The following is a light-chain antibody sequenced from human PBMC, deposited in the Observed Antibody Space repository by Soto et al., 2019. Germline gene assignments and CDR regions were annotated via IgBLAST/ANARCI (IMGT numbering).Light chain of an antibody. Sequence: EIVLTHSPATLSLSPGDRATLSCRASQNVRPYVGWYQQKPGQAPRLLIYDASNRATGIPARFSGNGSGTDFDLTITSLEPDELAVYYCQQRATWPPFTCAPGTKVDLK. CDR2: DAS. V-gene: IGKV3-11*01. CDR1: QNVRPY. J-gene: IGKJ3*01. CDR3: QQRATWPPFT.